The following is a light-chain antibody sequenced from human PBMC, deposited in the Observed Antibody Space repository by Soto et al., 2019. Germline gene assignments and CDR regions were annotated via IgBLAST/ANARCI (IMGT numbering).Light chain of an antibody. V-gene: IGKV1-27*01. CDR2: AAS. Sequence: DIQMTQSPSSLSASVGDRVTITCRASQGINNYLSWYQQKAGKVPKLLIDAASTLQSGVPSRFSGSGSGTDFTLTISSLQPEDVATYYCQKYYSALWTFGQGTKVEIK. CDR3: QKYYSALWT. J-gene: IGKJ1*01. CDR1: QGINNY.